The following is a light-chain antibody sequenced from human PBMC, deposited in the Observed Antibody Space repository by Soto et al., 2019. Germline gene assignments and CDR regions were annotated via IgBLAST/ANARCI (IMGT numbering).Light chain of an antibody. CDR2: GAS. Sequence: DIVLTQSPGTLSLSPGERATLSCRASQSISSNYLAWYQQKPGQAPRLLIYGASSRATGIPDRFSGSGSGTDFTLTISRLEPEDFAVFYCQQYDASPYTFGRGTKLEIK. CDR1: QSISSNY. V-gene: IGKV3-20*01. CDR3: QQYDASPYT. J-gene: IGKJ2*01.